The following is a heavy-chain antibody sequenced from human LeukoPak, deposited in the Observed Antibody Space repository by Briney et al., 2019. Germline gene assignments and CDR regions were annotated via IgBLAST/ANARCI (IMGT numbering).Heavy chain of an antibody. J-gene: IGHJ4*02. V-gene: IGHV3-23*01. CDR1: GFTFSSYA. Sequence: GGSLRLSCAASGFTFSSYAMSWVRQAPGKGLEWVSAISGSGGSTYYADSVKGRFTISRDDAKNSLYLQMNSLRAEDTAVYYCASSGYSYGCMQGYYFDYWGQGTLVTVSS. CDR2: ISGSGGST. D-gene: IGHD5-18*01. CDR3: ASSGYSYGCMQGYYFDY.